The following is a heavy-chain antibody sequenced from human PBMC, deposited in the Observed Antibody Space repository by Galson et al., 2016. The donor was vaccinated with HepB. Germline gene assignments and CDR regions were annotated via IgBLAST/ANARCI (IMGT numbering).Heavy chain of an antibody. V-gene: IGHV1-18*01. CDR1: GDTFTNYG. CDR3: ARDAGFGLDY. Sequence: QSGAEVKKPGASVKVSCKASGDTFTNYGISWVRQAPGQGLEWMGWISGYNGQAIYAQKLQGRVNMTTDASTTTVYMELTSLTSDDTAVYYCARDAGFGLDYWGQGTVVIVSS. D-gene: IGHD3-10*01. J-gene: IGHJ4*02. CDR2: ISGYNGQA.